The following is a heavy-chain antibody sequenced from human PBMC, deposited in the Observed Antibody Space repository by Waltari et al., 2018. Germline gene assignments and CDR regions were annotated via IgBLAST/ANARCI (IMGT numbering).Heavy chain of an antibody. CDR1: GDFVPSHIVA. J-gene: IGHJ3*01. CDR3: ARGAHSAFDL. CDR2: TYRGSN. Sequence: QQSGPGLLRPSQTLSLTCVISGDFVPSHIVAWNWIRQSPSRGLEWLGRTYRGSNEYAVSVKSRITVNSDTSKNQFSLQLNSVTPEDTAVYYCARGAHSAFDLWGQGTLVTVSS. V-gene: IGHV6-1*01.